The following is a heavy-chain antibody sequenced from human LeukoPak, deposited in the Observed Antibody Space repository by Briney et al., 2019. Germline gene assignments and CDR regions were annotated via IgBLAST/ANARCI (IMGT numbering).Heavy chain of an antibody. CDR1: GFTFSSYS. CDR2: IYSGGST. CDR3: AREAYYDILTGYDH. D-gene: IGHD3-9*01. V-gene: IGHV3-66*01. J-gene: IGHJ4*02. Sequence: GGSLRLSCAASGFTFSSYSMNWVRQAPGKGLEWVSVIYSGGSTYYADSVKGRFTISRDNSKNTLYLQMNSLRAEDTAVYYCAREAYYDILTGYDHWGQGTLVTVSS.